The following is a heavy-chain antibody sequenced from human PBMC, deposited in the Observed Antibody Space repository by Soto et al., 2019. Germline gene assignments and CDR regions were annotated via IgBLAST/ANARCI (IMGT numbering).Heavy chain of an antibody. J-gene: IGHJ3*02. CDR3: ARSRIQLWPDALDI. CDR1: GYTFISYD. D-gene: IGHD5-18*01. CDR2: INPNGGGT. V-gene: IGHV1-2*02. Sequence: QVQLVQSGAEVKKPGASVRVSCKASGYTFISYDINWVRQAPGQGLEWMGWINPNGGGTNYAQKFQGRVTMTRDTSISTAYMELSSLRSDDTAVYYCARSRIQLWPDALDIWGQGTMVTVSS.